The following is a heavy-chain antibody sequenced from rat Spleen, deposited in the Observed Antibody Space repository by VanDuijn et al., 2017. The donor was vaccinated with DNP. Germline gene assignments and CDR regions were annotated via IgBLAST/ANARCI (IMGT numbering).Heavy chain of an antibody. CDR1: GFTFSSYW. Sequence: EVQLMESGGGLVQPGRSLKLSCVASGFTFSSYWMYWIRQAPGKGLEWVASINTDGGSTYYPDSVKGRFTISRDNAENTVYLQMNSLRSEDTATYYCTTDRTTEGSFDYWGQGVMVTVSS. D-gene: IGHD1-11*01. CDR2: INTDGGST. V-gene: IGHV5-58*01. J-gene: IGHJ2*01. CDR3: TTDRTTEGSFDY.